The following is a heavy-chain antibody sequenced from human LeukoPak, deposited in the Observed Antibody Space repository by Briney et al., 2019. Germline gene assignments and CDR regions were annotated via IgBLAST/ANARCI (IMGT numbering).Heavy chain of an antibody. CDR2: ISSSGSTI. Sequence: GGSLRLSCAASGFTFSDYYMSWMRQAPGKGLEWVSYISSSGSTIYYADSVKGRFTISRDNAKNSLYLQMNSLRAEDTAVYYCARVGLYSAGEPLSSSHYYGMDVWGQGTTVTVSS. CDR1: GFTFSDYY. CDR3: ARVGLYSAGEPLSSSHYYGMDV. V-gene: IGHV3-11*01. J-gene: IGHJ6*02. D-gene: IGHD3-10*01.